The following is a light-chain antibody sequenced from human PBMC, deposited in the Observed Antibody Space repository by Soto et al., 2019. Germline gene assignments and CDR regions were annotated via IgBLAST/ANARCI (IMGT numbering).Light chain of an antibody. J-gene: IGKJ3*01. V-gene: IGKV1-33*01. CDR2: DAT. CDR1: QDISNF. Sequence: DIQMTQSPSSLSASVGDRVTMTCQASQDISNFVHWFQQKPGKAPKLLIYDATNLETGVPSRVSGRGSGTDFTLTISSLQPEDIATYYCQQYNSLPLSFGPGTKVAIK. CDR3: QQYNSLPLS.